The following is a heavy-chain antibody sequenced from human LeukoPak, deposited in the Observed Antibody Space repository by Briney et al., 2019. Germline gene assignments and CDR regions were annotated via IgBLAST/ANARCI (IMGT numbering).Heavy chain of an antibody. J-gene: IGHJ5*02. V-gene: IGHV4-34*01. D-gene: IGHD2-21*01. Sequence: SETLSLTCAVYGGSFSGYYWSWIRQPPGKGLEWIGEINHSGSTNYNPSLKSRVTISVDTSKNQFSLKLSSVTAADTAVYYCARNSGDTTVFSDPWGQGTLVTVSS. CDR2: INHSGST. CDR1: GGSFSGYY. CDR3: ARNSGDTTVFSDP.